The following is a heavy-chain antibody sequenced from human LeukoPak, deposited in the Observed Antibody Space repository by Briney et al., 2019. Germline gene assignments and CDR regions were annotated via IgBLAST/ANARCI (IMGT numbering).Heavy chain of an antibody. Sequence: GASVKVSCKASGGTFSSYAISWVRQAPGQGLEWMGGIIPIFGTANHAQKFQGRVTITADKSTSTAYMELSSLRSEDTAVYYCARDPSRMGWFDPWGQGTLVTVSS. J-gene: IGHJ5*02. CDR2: IIPIFGTA. D-gene: IGHD1-14*01. V-gene: IGHV1-69*06. CDR3: ARDPSRMGWFDP. CDR1: GGTFSSYA.